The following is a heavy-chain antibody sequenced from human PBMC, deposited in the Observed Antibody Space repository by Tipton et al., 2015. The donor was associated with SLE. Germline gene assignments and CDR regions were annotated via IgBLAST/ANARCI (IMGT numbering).Heavy chain of an antibody. D-gene: IGHD5-18*01. J-gene: IGHJ4*02. CDR2: IYTTGST. CDR1: GGSISSSSYY. Sequence: TLSLTCAVSGGSISSSSYYWSWIRQPAGKGLEWIGYIYTTGSTNYNPSLKSRVTISVDRSKNQFSLKLSSVTAADTAVYYCARGGIQLREGFDYWGQGTLVTVSS. V-gene: IGHV4-61*09. CDR3: ARGGIQLREGFDY.